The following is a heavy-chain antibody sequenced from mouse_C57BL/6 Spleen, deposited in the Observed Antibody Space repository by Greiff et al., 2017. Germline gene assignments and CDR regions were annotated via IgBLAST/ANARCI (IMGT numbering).Heavy chain of an antibody. CDR2: ISSGSSTI. CDR3: ARPHYYGSSLYFDY. V-gene: IGHV5-17*01. J-gene: IGHJ2*01. D-gene: IGHD1-1*01. Sequence: EVQLVESGGGLVKPGGSLKLSCAASGFTFSDYGMHWVRQAPEKGLEWVAYISSGSSTIYYADTVKGRFTISRDNAKTTLFLQMTSLRSEDTAMYYCARPHYYGSSLYFDYWGQGTTLTVSS. CDR1: GFTFSDYG.